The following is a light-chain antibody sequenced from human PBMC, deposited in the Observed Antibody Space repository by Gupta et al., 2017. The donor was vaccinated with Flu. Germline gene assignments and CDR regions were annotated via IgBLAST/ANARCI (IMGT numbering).Light chain of an antibody. CDR3: QQGNNSPLLT. CDR2: AIS. CDR1: QTVSRY. Sequence: EIVLTQSPATLSLSPGERATLSCRASQTVSRYLAWYQQKPGQAPRLLIYAISNRATGIPARFTGSGSGTDFTLTISSLEPEDFTIYYCQQGNNSPLLTFGRGTKVEIK. V-gene: IGKV3-11*01. J-gene: IGKJ4*01.